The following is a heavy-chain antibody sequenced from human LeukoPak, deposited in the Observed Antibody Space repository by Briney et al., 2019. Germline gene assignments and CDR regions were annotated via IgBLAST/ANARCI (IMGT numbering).Heavy chain of an antibody. CDR2: INSNGDEI. D-gene: IGHD6-6*01. Sequence: GGSLRLSCAASGFTFSTYAMTWVRQAPGKGLEWVSGINSNGDEIYYADSVRGRFTISRDNSNNALYLQMDSLRAEDTTVYYCANWIGSSSRDYWGQGTLVTVSS. V-gene: IGHV3-23*01. J-gene: IGHJ4*02. CDR1: GFTFSTYA. CDR3: ANWIGSSSRDY.